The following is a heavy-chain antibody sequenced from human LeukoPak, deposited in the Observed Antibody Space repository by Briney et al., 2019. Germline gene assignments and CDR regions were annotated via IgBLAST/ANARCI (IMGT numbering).Heavy chain of an antibody. D-gene: IGHD3-22*01. CDR3: TTEPYYYDSSGYYYGFDY. CDR2: IKSKTDGGTT. CDR1: GFTFSSYS. V-gene: IGHV3-15*07. J-gene: IGHJ4*02. Sequence: GGSLRLSCAASGFTFSSYSMNWVRQAPGKGLEWVGRIKSKTDGGTTDYAAPVKGRFTISRDDSKNTLYLQMNSLKTEDTAVYYCTTEPYYYDSSGYYYGFDYWGQGTLVTVSS.